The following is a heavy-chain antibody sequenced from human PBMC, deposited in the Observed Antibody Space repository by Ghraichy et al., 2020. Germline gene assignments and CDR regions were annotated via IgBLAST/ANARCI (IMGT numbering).Heavy chain of an antibody. J-gene: IGHJ4*02. CDR3: ARGSGAVAGQFDY. Sequence: ESLNISCTVSGGSISSSSYYWGWIRQPPGKGLEWIGSIYYSGSTYYNPSLKSRVTISVDTSKNQFSLKLSSVTAADTAVYYCARGSGAVAGQFDYWGQGTLVTVSS. CDR2: IYYSGST. CDR1: GGSISSSSYY. D-gene: IGHD6-19*01. V-gene: IGHV4-39*01.